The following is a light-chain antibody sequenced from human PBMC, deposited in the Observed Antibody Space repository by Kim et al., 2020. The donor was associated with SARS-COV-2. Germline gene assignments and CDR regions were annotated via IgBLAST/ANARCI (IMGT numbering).Light chain of an antibody. J-gene: IGKJ1*01. CDR1: QSVSSSS. CDR2: DAS. V-gene: IGKV3-20*01. Sequence: EIVLTQSPGTLSLSPGERATLSCRASQSVSSSSLAWYQQKPGKAPRLLIYDASSRATGIPDRFSGSGSETDFTLTISRLEPEDSAVYYCQQYGSSPRTFGQGTKVEIK. CDR3: QQYGSSPRT.